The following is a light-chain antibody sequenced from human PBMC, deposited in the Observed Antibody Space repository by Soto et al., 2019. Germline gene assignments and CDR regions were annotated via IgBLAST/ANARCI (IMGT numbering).Light chain of an antibody. CDR3: QQYYRTTLT. CDR2: WAS. CDR1: QSVLYSSNNKNY. J-gene: IGKJ4*01. V-gene: IGKV4-1*01. Sequence: DIVMTQSPDSLAVSLGERATIHCNSSQSVLYSSNNKNYLAWYQQRPGQPPKLFIYWASTRESGVPERFSGSGAGTDCTLTISSLQAADVAVDYCQQYYRTTLTFGGGTKVDIK.